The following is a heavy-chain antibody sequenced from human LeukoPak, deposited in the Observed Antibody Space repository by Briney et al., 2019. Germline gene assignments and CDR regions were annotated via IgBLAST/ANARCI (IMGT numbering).Heavy chain of an antibody. CDR2: ISSSSGSI. J-gene: IGHJ4*02. Sequence: PGGSLRLSCAASGFTFSSYSMNWVRQAPGKGLEWVSYISSSSGSIFYIDSVRGRFTISRDNARNSLYLQMNSLRVEDTAVYYYLRGGRRDFWGQGTLVTVSS. V-gene: IGHV3-21*05. CDR1: GFTFSSYS. CDR3: LRGGRRDF.